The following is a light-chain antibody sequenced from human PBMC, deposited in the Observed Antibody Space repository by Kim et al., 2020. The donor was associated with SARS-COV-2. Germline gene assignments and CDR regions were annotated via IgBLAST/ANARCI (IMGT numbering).Light chain of an antibody. CDR2: DAS. CDR3: LQRRDWPLT. Sequence: LSPGERATLACRASQSISNWLAWYQQKPGQAPRLLICDASNRATGIPARFSGSGSGTDFTLTISSLEPEDFAVYYCLQRRDWPLTFGGGTKVDIK. V-gene: IGKV3-11*01. CDR1: QSISNW. J-gene: IGKJ4*01.